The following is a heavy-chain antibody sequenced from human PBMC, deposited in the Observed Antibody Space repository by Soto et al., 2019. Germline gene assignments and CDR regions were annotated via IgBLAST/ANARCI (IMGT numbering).Heavy chain of an antibody. CDR1: GFTFSSYW. CDR2: INSDGSST. Sequence: GGSLRLSCAASGFTFSSYWMHWVRQAPGKGLVWVSRINSDGSSTSYADYVKGRFTISRDNAKNTLYLQMNSLRAEDTAVYYCARDRSRIAAAHYYYMDVWGKGTTVTVSS. D-gene: IGHD6-13*01. CDR3: ARDRSRIAAAHYYYMDV. V-gene: IGHV3-74*01. J-gene: IGHJ6*03.